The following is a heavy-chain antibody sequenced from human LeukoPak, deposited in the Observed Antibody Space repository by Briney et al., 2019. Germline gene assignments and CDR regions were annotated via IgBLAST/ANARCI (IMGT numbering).Heavy chain of an antibody. CDR1: GYSISSAYY. J-gene: IGHJ4*02. V-gene: IGHV4-38-2*02. CDR2: IYHSGST. D-gene: IGHD1-1*01. Sequence: SETLSLTCTVSGYSISSAYYWGWIRQPPGKGLEWIGSIYHSGSTYYNPSLKSRVTISLDTSKNQFSLKLSSVTAADTAVYYCARDRGGTTGPYDYWGQGTLVTVSS. CDR3: ARDRGGTTGPYDY.